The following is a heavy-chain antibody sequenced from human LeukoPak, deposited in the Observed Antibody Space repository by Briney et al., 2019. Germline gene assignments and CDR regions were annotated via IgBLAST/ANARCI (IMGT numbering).Heavy chain of an antibody. V-gene: IGHV1-2*02. D-gene: IGHD4-17*01. Sequence: ASVKVSCKASGYSFTGYYMHWVRQAPGQGLEWMGWINPNSGGTNYAQKSQGRVTMTRDTSISTAYMELSRLRSDDTAVYYCARDRDYGDYVLGYWGQGTLVTVSS. CDR1: GYSFTGYY. J-gene: IGHJ4*02. CDR2: INPNSGGT. CDR3: ARDRDYGDYVLGY.